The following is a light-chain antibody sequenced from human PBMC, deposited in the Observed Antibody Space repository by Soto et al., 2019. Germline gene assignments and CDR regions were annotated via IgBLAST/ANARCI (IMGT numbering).Light chain of an antibody. CDR3: QQYNNLPPDT. CDR2: GAS. J-gene: IGKJ2*01. V-gene: IGKV3-15*01. Sequence: EFVLTQSPASLSVSPGERATLSCRASQSVNNNLAWYQQKPGQAPRLLIYGASTRATGIPGRFRGSGSGTEFTLTITSLQSEDFAVYFCQQYNNLPPDTFGQGTKLEIK. CDR1: QSVNNN.